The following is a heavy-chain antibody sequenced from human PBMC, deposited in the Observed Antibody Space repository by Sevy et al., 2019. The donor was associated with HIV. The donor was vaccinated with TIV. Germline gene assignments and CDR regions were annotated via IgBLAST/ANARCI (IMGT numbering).Heavy chain of an antibody. D-gene: IGHD2-21*02. V-gene: IGHV3-48*04. CDR3: ARGPGDGVSFDY. J-gene: IGHJ4*02. Sequence: GGCLRLSCAASGFTFSSYSMNWVRQAPGKGLEWLSYTSSSSNTIYYADSVRGRFTISRDNAKDSLSLQMNSLRVEDPDVYYCARGPGDGVSFDYWGRGTLVTVSS. CDR2: TSSSSNTI. CDR1: GFTFSSYS.